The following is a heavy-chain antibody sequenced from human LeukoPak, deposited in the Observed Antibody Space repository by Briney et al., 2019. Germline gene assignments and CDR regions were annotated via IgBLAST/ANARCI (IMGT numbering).Heavy chain of an antibody. D-gene: IGHD6-13*01. V-gene: IGHV3-53*01. Sequence: GGSLRLSCATSGFTVSTNYMSWVRQAPGKGPEWVSVIYSGGSTYYADSVKGRFIISRDNSKNKLYLQMNSLRAEDTAVYYCAAAGAAAGSVVFDFWGQGTLVTVSS. CDR2: IYSGGST. CDR3: AAAGAAAGSVVFDF. CDR1: GFTVSTNY. J-gene: IGHJ4*02.